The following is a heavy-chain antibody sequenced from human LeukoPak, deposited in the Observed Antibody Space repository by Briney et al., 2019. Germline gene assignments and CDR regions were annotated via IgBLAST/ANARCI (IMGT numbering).Heavy chain of an antibody. D-gene: IGHD4-11*01. CDR1: GFTFDDYG. CDR3: ARRYSYYYYMDV. Sequence: PGGSLRLSCAASGFTFDDYGMSWVRQAPGKGLEWVSGINWNGGSTGYADSVKGRFTISRDNAKNSLYLQMNSLGAEDTALYYCARRYSYYYYMDVWGKGTTVTVSS. CDR2: INWNGGST. V-gene: IGHV3-20*04. J-gene: IGHJ6*03.